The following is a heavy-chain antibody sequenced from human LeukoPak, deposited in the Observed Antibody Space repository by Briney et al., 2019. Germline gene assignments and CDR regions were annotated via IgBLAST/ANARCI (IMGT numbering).Heavy chain of an antibody. V-gene: IGHV1-69*05. CDR2: IIPIFGTA. J-gene: IGHJ4*02. D-gene: IGHD6-13*01. CDR3: ARERPPGDSSSWFLEGYFDI. Sequence: SVKVSCKASGGTFSSYAITWVRQAPGQGLEWMGRIIPIFGTATYAQKLQGRVTITTDESTSTAYMELSTLRSDDTAVYYCARERPPGDSSSWFLEGYFDIWGQGTLVTVSS. CDR1: GGTFSSYA.